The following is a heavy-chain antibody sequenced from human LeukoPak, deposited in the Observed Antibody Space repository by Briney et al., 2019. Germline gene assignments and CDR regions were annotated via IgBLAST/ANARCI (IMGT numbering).Heavy chain of an antibody. D-gene: IGHD6-19*01. Sequence: GGSLRLSCAASGFTFSSYAMHWVRQAPGKGLEWVAVISYDGSNKYYADSVKGRFTISRDNSKNTLYLQMNSLRAEDTAVYYCARDRGPTIAVPYYFDYWGQGTLVTVSS. CDR2: ISYDGSNK. CDR1: GFTFSSYA. CDR3: ARDRGPTIAVPYYFDY. J-gene: IGHJ4*02. V-gene: IGHV3-30*04.